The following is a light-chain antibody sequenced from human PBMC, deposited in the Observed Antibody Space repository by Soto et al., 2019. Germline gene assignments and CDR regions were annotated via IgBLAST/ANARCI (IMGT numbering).Light chain of an antibody. Sequence: QFTQSPSSLSASVGDRVTITCRASQGISSYLAWYQQKPGKAPKLLIYAASTLQSGVPSRFSGSGSGTDFTLTVNSLQPEDFATYYCQQGYTSAITFGQGTRLEIK. CDR1: QGISSY. CDR3: QQGYTSAIT. CDR2: AAS. V-gene: IGKV1-9*01. J-gene: IGKJ5*01.